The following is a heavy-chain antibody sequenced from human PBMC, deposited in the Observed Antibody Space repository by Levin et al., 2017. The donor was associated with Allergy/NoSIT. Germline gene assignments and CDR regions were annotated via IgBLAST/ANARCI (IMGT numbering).Heavy chain of an antibody. CDR1: GVTFSSYW. D-gene: IGHD2-2*02. CDR3: ALYPPGD. CDR2: IKSDGSST. J-gene: IGHJ4*02. V-gene: IGHV3-74*01. Sequence: GASVKVSCAASGVTFSSYWMDWVRQAPGKGLVWVSRIKSDGSSTSYTDSVKGRFTISRDNAKNMLYLQMNSLRAEDTAVYYCALYPPGDWGQGTLVTVSS.